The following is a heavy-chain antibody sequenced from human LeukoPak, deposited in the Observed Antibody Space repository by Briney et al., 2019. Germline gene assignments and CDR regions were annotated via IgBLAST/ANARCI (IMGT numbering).Heavy chain of an antibody. D-gene: IGHD3-22*01. Sequence: GGSLRLSCAASGFTFSSYTLHWVRQAPGKGLEWVALISYDGSNKYYADSVKGRFTISRDNSKNTLYLQMNSLKPEDTAVYYCATDTTRSYDALNYWGQGTLVTVSS. CDR3: ATDTTRSYDALNY. CDR2: ISYDGSNK. CDR1: GFTFSSYT. J-gene: IGHJ4*02. V-gene: IGHV3-30-3*01.